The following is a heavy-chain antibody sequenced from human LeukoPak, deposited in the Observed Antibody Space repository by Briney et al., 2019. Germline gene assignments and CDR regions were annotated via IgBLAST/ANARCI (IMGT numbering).Heavy chain of an antibody. J-gene: IGHJ4*02. CDR3: GRDY. Sequence: PGGSLRLSCAASGLTFSSYAMSWVRQASGKGLEWVGRIRSKANSYATAYAASVKGRFTISRDDSKNTAYLQMNSLKTEDTAVYYCGRDYWGQGTLVTVSS. CDR1: GLTFSSYA. CDR2: IRSKANSYAT. V-gene: IGHV3-73*01.